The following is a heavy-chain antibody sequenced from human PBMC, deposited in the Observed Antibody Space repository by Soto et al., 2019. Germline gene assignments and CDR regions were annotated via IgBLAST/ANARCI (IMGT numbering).Heavy chain of an antibody. D-gene: IGHD6-19*01. CDR2: IDSGGSTT. Sequence: EVQLVESGGGLVQPGGSLRLSCAASGFTFSRYWMHWVRQAPGKGLVRLSRIDSGGSTTYYADSVKGRFTISRDNDKDTVYLQMNSLRAEDTAVYYCASPYMYSSGLYFYGMDVWGQGTTVTVSS. J-gene: IGHJ6*02. V-gene: IGHV3-74*01. CDR3: ASPYMYSSGLYFYGMDV. CDR1: GFTFSRYW.